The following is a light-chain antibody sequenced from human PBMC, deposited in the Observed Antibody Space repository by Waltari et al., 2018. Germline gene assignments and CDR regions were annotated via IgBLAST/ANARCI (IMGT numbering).Light chain of an antibody. CDR2: GAS. Sequence: VMTQSPATLSMSPGETATLSCRASQYIVSNLAWYQQRPGQAPKLLIYGASSRATGVPARFSGSWSGTHFTLTISSLQSEDFAVYFCLQYGDWPPWTFGQGTKVEFK. V-gene: IGKV3-15*01. CDR1: QYIVSN. CDR3: LQYGDWPPWT. J-gene: IGKJ1*01.